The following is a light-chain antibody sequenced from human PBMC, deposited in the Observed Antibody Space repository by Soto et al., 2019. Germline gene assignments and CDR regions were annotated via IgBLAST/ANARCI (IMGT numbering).Light chain of an antibody. J-gene: IGLJ2*01. CDR2: DVS. CDR3: SSYTSSSTVV. V-gene: IGLV2-14*01. CDR1: SSDVGGYNY. Sequence: QSVLTQPASVSGSPGQSITISCTGTSSDVGGYNYVSWYQQHPGKAPKLMIYDVSNRPSGVSNRFSGSKSGTTASLTISGLQAEDAADYYCSSYTSSSTVVFGGGTKLTVL.